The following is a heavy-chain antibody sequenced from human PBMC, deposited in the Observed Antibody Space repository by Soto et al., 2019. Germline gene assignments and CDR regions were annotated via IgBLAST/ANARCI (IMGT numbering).Heavy chain of an antibody. D-gene: IGHD6-6*01. V-gene: IGHV3-30*03. CDR1: GFTFSSYG. J-gene: IGHJ6*02. Sequence: GGSLRLSCAASGFTFSSYGMHWVRQAPGKGLEWVAVISHEGSNKYYADSVKGRFTISRDNSKNTLYLQMNSLRAEDTAVYYCARERIPAPIAARHYYYYYYGMDVWGQGTTVTVSS. CDR3: ARERIPAPIAARHYYYYYYGMDV. CDR2: ISHEGSNK.